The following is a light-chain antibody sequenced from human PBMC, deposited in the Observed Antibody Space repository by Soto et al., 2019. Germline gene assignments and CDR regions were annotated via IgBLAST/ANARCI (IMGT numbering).Light chain of an antibody. CDR3: QQRMHWPPIT. V-gene: IGKV3-11*01. CDR2: DAS. CDR1: QSVNRY. Sequence: EIVLTQSPATLSLSPGERATLSCRASQSVNRYLAWYQQQHGQAPRLLIYDASNRATGIPARFSGSGSGTDVTLTINSLEPEDFAVYYCQQRMHWPPITFGQGTRLEIK. J-gene: IGKJ5*01.